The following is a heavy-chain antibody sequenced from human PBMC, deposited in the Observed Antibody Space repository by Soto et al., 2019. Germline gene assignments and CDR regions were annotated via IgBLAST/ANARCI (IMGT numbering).Heavy chain of an antibody. CDR3: VRGGRVVVVTAPFDY. CDR2: INPSGGGA. CDR1: GDTFTTYY. V-gene: IGHV1-46*03. J-gene: IGHJ4*02. D-gene: IGHD2-21*02. Sequence: QVQLVQSGAGVKKPGASVTVSCKASGDTFTTYYLHWVRQAPGQGLEWLGMINPSGGGATYAQKFLGRLTMTRDTSTNTVDMELSSLISEDTAVYYCVRGGRVVVVTAPFDYWGQGTLVTVSS.